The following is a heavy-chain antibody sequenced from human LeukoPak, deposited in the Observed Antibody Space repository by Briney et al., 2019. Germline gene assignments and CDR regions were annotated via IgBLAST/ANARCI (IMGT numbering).Heavy chain of an antibody. J-gene: IGHJ4*02. V-gene: IGHV4-59*12. D-gene: IGHD5-12*01. CDR3: ARQGYAEVATITYPYYFDY. Sequence: MASETLSLTCTVSGGSISSYYWSWIRQPPGKGLEWIGYIYYSGSTNYNPSLMSRVAISVDTSKNQFSLKLSSVTAADTAVYYCARQGYAEVATITYPYYFDYWGQGTLVTVSS. CDR2: IYYSGST. CDR1: GGSISSYY.